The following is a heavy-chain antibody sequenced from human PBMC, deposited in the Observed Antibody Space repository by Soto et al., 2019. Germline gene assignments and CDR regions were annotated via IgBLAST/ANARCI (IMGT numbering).Heavy chain of an antibody. V-gene: IGHV1-69*13. Sequence: SVKVSCKASGGTFSSYAISWVRQAPGQGLEWMGGIIPIFGTANYAQKFQGRVTITADESTSTAYMELSSLRSEDTAVYYCARGLYYYDSSGYYYLYYYYGMDVWGQGTTVTVS. CDR2: IIPIFGTA. D-gene: IGHD3-22*01. J-gene: IGHJ6*02. CDR3: ARGLYYYDSSGYYYLYYYYGMDV. CDR1: GGTFSSYA.